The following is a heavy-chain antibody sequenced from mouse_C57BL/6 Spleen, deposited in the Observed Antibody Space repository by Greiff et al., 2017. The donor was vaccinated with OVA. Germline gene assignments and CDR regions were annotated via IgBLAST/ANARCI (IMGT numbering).Heavy chain of an antibody. CDR1: GYTFTDYN. J-gene: IGHJ2*01. CDR3: ARRRSRYWYYFDY. V-gene: IGHV1-18*01. CDR2: INPNNGGT. Sequence: VQLQQPGPELVKPGASVKIPCKASGYTFTDYNMDWVKQSHGKSLEWIGDINPNNGGTIYNQKFKGKATLTVDKSSSTAYMELRSLTSEDTAVYYCARRRSRYWYYFDYWGQGTTLTVSS.